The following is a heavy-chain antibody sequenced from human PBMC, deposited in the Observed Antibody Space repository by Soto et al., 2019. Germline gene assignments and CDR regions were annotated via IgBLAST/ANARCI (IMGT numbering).Heavy chain of an antibody. CDR1: GYTFTSYG. CDR2: ISAYNGNT. Sequence: QVQLVQSGAEVKKPGASVKVSCKASGYTFTSYGISWVRQAPGQGLEWMGWISAYNGNTNYAQKLQGRVTITTDTSTSTAYMEMRSLSSDDTAVYYYARRGTYRPHGVCSFYGMDVWGQGTTVTVSS. D-gene: IGHD2-8*01. J-gene: IGHJ6*02. CDR3: ARRGTYRPHGVCSFYGMDV. V-gene: IGHV1-18*01.